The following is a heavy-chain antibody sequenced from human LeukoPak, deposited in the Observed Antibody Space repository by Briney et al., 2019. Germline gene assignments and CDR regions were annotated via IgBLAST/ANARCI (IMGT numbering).Heavy chain of an antibody. V-gene: IGHV4-30-4*08. D-gene: IGHD3-10*01. CDR2: INHSGST. Sequence: SQTLSLTCTVSGGSISSGDYYWSWIRQPPGKGLEWIGEINHSGSTNYNPSLKSRVTISVDTSKNQFSLKLSSVTAADTAVYYCARGRVLPHGFDPWGQGTLVTVSS. CDR1: GGSISSGDYY. J-gene: IGHJ5*02. CDR3: ARGRVLPHGFDP.